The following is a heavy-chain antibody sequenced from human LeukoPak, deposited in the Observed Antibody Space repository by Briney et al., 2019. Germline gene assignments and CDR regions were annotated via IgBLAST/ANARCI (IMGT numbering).Heavy chain of an antibody. D-gene: IGHD3-9*01. CDR3: ARVNPGLRYFGY. CDR1: GGSFSGYY. J-gene: IGHJ4*02. CDR2: INHSGST. V-gene: IGHV4-34*01. Sequence: PSETLSLTCAVYGGSFSGYYWSWIRQPPGKGLEWIGEINHSGSTNYNPSLKSRVTISVDTSKNQFSLKLSSVTAADTAVYYCARVNPGLRYFGYWGQGTPVTVSS.